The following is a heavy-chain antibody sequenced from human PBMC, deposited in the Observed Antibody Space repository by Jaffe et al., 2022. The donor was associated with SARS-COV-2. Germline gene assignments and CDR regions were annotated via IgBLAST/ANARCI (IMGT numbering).Heavy chain of an antibody. V-gene: IGHV3-23*01. CDR3: AKDAYDSSGYYPYWGY. Sequence: EVQLLESGGGLVQPGGSLRLSCAASGFTFSSYAMSWVRQAPGKGLEWVSAISGSGGSTYYADSVKGRFTISRDNSKNTLYLQMNSLRAEDTAVYYCAKDAYDSSGYYPYWGYWGQGTLVTVSS. CDR2: ISGSGGST. D-gene: IGHD3-22*01. CDR1: GFTFSSYA. J-gene: IGHJ4*02.